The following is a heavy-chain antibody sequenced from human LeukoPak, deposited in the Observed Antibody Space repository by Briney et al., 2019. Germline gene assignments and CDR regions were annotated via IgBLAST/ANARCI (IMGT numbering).Heavy chain of an antibody. D-gene: IGHD5-18*01. J-gene: IGHJ4*02. CDR2: ISGSGGST. CDR3: AKAPFSTRAIQLTYFDY. CDR1: GFTFSSYA. V-gene: IGHV3-23*01. Sequence: PGGSLRLSCAASGFTFSSYAMSWVRQAPGKGLEWVSAISGSGGSTYYADSVKGRFTISRDNSKNTLYLQMNSLRAEDTAVYYCAKAPFSTRAIQLTYFDYWGQETLVTVSS.